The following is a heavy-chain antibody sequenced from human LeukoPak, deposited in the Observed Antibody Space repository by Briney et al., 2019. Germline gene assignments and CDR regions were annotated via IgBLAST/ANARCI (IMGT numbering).Heavy chain of an antibody. CDR3: AKGIRFCSSTSCYTPFDY. CDR1: VFTCSNYA. Sequence: GGYLRLSCAASVFTCSNYAMSWVRQAPGKGPEWVSGTSGSSGSTYHADSVKGRFTISRDNSKNTLYVQMTSLRAEDTAVYYCAKGIRFCSSTSCYTPFDYWGQGTLVTVSS. CDR2: TSGSSGST. V-gene: IGHV3-23*01. J-gene: IGHJ4*02. D-gene: IGHD2-2*02.